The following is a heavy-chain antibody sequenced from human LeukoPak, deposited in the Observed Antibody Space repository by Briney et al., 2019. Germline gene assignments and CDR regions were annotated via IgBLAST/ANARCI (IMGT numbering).Heavy chain of an antibody. Sequence: GGSLGLSCAASGFTFSGHGMHWVRQAPGKGLEWVAFIRFDGSNRYYADSVKGRFTISRDNSKSTLYLQMNSLRAEDTAVYYCAKTYSYGFDYWGLGSLVTVSS. V-gene: IGHV3-30*02. D-gene: IGHD2-15*01. J-gene: IGHJ4*02. CDR3: AKTYSYGFDY. CDR2: IRFDGSNR. CDR1: GFTFSGHG.